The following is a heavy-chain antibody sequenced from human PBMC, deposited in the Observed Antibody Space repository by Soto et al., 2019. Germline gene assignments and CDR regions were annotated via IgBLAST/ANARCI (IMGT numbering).Heavy chain of an antibody. J-gene: IGHJ6*02. CDR1: GFTFSSYA. D-gene: IGHD2-8*02. CDR3: AKQGLVDSLDYYYGMDV. CDR2: ISGSGGST. Sequence: PGGSLRLSCAASGFTFSSYAMSWVRQAPGKGLEWVSAISGSGGSTYYADSVKGRFTISRDNSKNTLYLQMNSLRAEDTAVYYCAKQGLVDSLDYYYGMDVWGQGTTVTVSS. V-gene: IGHV3-23*01.